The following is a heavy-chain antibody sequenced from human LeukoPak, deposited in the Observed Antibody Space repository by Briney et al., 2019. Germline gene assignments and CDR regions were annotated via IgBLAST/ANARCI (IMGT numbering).Heavy chain of an antibody. CDR1: GGSISSYY. J-gene: IGHJ5*02. V-gene: IGHV4-4*09. D-gene: IGHD6-13*01. Sequence: PSETLSLTCTVSGGSISSYYWSWIRQPPGKGLEWIGYIYTSGSTNYNPSPKSRVTISVDTSKNQFSLKLSSVTAADTAVYYCARQYSSSWGIYNWFDPWGQGTLVTVSS. CDR3: ARQYSSSWGIYNWFDP. CDR2: IYTSGST.